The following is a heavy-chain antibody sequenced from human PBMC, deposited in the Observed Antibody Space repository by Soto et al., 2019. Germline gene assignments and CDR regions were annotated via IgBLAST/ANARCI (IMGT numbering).Heavy chain of an antibody. CDR3: AKMYYDFWSATTYYGMDV. V-gene: IGHV3-30-3*02. D-gene: IGHD3-3*01. J-gene: IGHJ6*02. Sequence: GGSLRLSCAASGFTFSSYAMHWVRQAPGKGLEWVAVISYDGSNKYYADSVKGRFTISRDNSKNTLYLQMNSLRAEDTAVYYCAKMYYDFWSATTYYGMDVWGQGTTVTVSS. CDR1: GFTFSSYA. CDR2: ISYDGSNK.